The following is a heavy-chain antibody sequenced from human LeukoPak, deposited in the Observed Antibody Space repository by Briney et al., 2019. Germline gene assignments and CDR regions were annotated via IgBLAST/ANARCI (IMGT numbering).Heavy chain of an antibody. CDR2: IYYSGST. Sequence: PSETLSLTCTVSGGSISSYYWSWIRQPPGKGLEWIGYIYYSGSTNYNPSLKSRVTISVDTSKNQFSPKLSSVTAADTAVYYCARTNPDILTGYYRPYYFDYWGQGTLVTVSS. J-gene: IGHJ4*02. V-gene: IGHV4-59*01. CDR1: GGSISSYY. D-gene: IGHD3-9*01. CDR3: ARTNPDILTGYYRPYYFDY.